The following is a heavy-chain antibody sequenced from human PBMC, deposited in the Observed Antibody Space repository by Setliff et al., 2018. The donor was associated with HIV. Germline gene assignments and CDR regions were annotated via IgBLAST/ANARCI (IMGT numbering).Heavy chain of an antibody. J-gene: IGHJ3*02. CDR1: GGTLSNYV. D-gene: IGHD6-13*01. Sequence: EASVMVSCKTSGGTLSNYVITWVRQAPGQGLEWMGMIIPMYNIPAYAQKFQGRVTFTADESTSTAYMELSSLSPEDTAVYYCARDQTGVAAAAFGGGSAWSDEGFDIWGQGTMVTVSS. CDR3: ARDQTGVAAAAFGGGSAWSDEGFDI. V-gene: IGHV1-69*13. CDR2: IIPMYNIP.